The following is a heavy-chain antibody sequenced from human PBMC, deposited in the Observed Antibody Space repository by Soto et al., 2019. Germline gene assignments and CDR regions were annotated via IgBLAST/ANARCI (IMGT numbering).Heavy chain of an antibody. V-gene: IGHV4-59*01. CDR2: IHYRGST. J-gene: IGHJ4*02. Sequence: WTWIRQAPVKGLECIGYIHYRGSTTYNPSLKSRATMSVDTSKNEFSLRLTSVTRADTAVYYCARDSGWAYSLDYWGQGALVTVSS. CDR3: ARDSGWAYSLDY. D-gene: IGHD6-19*01.